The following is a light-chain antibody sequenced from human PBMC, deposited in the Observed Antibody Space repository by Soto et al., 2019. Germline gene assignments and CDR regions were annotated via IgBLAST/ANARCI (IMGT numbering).Light chain of an antibody. J-gene: IGKJ3*01. CDR2: DAS. CDR1: QDISNY. CDR3: QQYDDVPPT. Sequence: DIQMTQSPSSLSASVGDRVTITCQASQDISNYLNWYQQKPGKAPELLIYDASNLETGVPSRFSGSGSGTDFTFTISSLQPEDFATYYCQQYDDVPPTFGPGTKVD. V-gene: IGKV1-33*01.